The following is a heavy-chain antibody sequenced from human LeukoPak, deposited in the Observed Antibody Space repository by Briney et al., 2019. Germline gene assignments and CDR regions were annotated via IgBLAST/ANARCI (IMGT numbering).Heavy chain of an antibody. D-gene: IGHD6-19*01. Sequence: GSLRLSCAASGFTFSSYWMSWIRQPPGKGLEWIGEINHSGSTNYNPSLKSRVTISVDTSKNQFSLKLSSVTAADTAVYYCARGWSGWYHRRGGQWFDPWGQGTLVTVSS. CDR1: GFTFSSYW. CDR3: ARGWSGWYHRRGGQWFDP. J-gene: IGHJ5*02. CDR2: INHSGST. V-gene: IGHV4-34*01.